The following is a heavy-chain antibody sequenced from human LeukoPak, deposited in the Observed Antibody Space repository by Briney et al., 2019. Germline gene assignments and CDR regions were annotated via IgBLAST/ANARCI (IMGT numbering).Heavy chain of an antibody. CDR3: ARDLSGNKYGHFDY. CDR2: INPSGGST. V-gene: IGHV1-46*01. J-gene: IGHJ4*02. D-gene: IGHD1-26*01. Sequence: ASVEVSCKASGYTFTNYYMHWVRQAPGQGLEWMGIINPSGGSTTYAQKFQGRDTVTRDTSPNTVYMELSSLRSEDAAVYYCARDLSGNKYGHFDYWGQGTLATVSS. CDR1: GYTFTNYY.